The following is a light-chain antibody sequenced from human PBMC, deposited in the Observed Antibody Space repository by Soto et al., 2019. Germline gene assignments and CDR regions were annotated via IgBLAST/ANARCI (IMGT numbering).Light chain of an antibody. Sequence: ETVLTQTTATLHVSPGERSTLSCRVSQSVGSYLAWHQHKPGQAPRLLISDASNRATGIPARFSGSGSETDFTLTISSLEPEDSAVYYCQQRSNWPSLTFGGGTKVDIK. CDR1: QSVGSY. CDR2: DAS. CDR3: QQRSNWPSLT. V-gene: IGKV3-11*01. J-gene: IGKJ4*01.